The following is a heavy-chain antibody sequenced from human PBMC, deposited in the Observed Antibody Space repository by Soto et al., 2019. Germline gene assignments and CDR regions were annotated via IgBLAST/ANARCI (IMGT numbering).Heavy chain of an antibody. CDR3: AGTTSHQWYYMDV. V-gene: IGHV6-1*01. CDR1: GDSVSSNSAA. J-gene: IGHJ6*03. CDR2: TYYRSRWYS. Sequence: SETLSLTCAISGDSVSSNSAAWNWIRLSPSRGLEWLARTYYRSRWYSDYAVSVRSRITVNPDTSKNQFSLQLTSVTPEDTAVYYCAGTTSHQWYYMDVWGKGTTVTVSS. D-gene: IGHD1-7*01.